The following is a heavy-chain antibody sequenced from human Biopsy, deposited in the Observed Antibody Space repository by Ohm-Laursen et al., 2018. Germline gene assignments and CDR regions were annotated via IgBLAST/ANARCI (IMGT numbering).Heavy chain of an antibody. CDR2: IWYDGTNE. Sequence: SLRLSCSASGFTFGHYAMHWVRQAPGKGLEWISLIWYDGTNEDYADSVKGRFTISRDNSKNTLYLQINTLTLEDTAFYYCARGLSSGWYGYFDVWGRGTMVTVSS. D-gene: IGHD6-19*01. CDR3: ARGLSSGWYGYFDV. CDR1: GFTFGHYA. J-gene: IGHJ2*01. V-gene: IGHV3-33*04.